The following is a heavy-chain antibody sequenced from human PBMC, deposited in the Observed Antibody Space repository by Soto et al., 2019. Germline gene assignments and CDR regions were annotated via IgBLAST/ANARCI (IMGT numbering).Heavy chain of an antibody. D-gene: IGHD3-22*01. V-gene: IGHV4-31*03. Sequence: SETLSLTCTVSGGSINSGGYYWNWIRQHPGKGLEWIGYIYYSGSTYYNPSLKSRVTISVDTSKNQFSLKLSSVTAADTAVYYCARSEVNFHYYDSSALLGVDYWGQGTLVTVSS. CDR3: ARSEVNFHYYDSSALLGVDY. CDR1: GGSINSGGYY. CDR2: IYYSGST. J-gene: IGHJ4*02.